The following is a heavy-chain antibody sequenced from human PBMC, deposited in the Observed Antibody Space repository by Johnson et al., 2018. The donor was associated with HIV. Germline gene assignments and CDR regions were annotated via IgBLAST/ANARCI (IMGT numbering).Heavy chain of an antibody. Sequence: QVQLVESGGGVVQPGRSLRLYCAASGFTFSSYAMHWVRQAPGKGLEWVAVISYDGSNKYYADSVKGRLTISRDNSKNTLYLQMNSLRSEDTAVYYCAKAGQLVAATSAFDIWGQGTMVTVSS. CDR1: GFTFSSYA. CDR3: AKAGQLVAATSAFDI. V-gene: IGHV3-30*18. D-gene: IGHD2-15*01. CDR2: ISYDGSNK. J-gene: IGHJ3*02.